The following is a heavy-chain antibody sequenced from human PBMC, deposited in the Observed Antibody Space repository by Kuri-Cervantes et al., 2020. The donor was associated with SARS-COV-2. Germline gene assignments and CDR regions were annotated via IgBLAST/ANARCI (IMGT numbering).Heavy chain of an antibody. CDR1: GETFSGYY. CDR2: VNHRGDT. V-gene: IGHV4-34*01. D-gene: IGHD3-9*01. J-gene: IGHJ6*03. CDR3: ARAYGFLRYIYYMDV. Sequence: SETLSLTCAFYGETFSGYYWTWIRQSPGRGLEWIGEVNHRGDTNYNPSLKSRVTISVDTSNNQFSLHLNSVTAADTAVYHCARAYGFLRYIYYMDVWGKGTTVTDSS.